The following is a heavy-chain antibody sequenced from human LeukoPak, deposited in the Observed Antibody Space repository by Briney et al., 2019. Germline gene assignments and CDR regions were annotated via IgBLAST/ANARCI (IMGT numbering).Heavy chain of an antibody. J-gene: IGHJ4*02. D-gene: IGHD6-19*01. CDR3: ARGYTYSSGWYMERYFDY. Sequence: VASVKVSCKASGGTFSSYAISWVRQAPGQGLEWMGWINPNSGGTNYAQKFQGRVTMTRDTSISTAYMELSRLRSDDTAVYYCARGYTYSSGWYMERYFDYWGQGTLVTVSS. CDR1: GGTFSSYA. V-gene: IGHV1-2*02. CDR2: INPNSGGT.